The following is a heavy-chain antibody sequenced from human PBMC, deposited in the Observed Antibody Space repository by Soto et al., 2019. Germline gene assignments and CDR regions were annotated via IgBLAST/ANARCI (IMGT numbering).Heavy chain of an antibody. Sequence: PSETLSLTCTVSGGSISSYYWSWIRRPPGKGLEWIGYIYNSGSTHSNPSLQSRVTISVDTSKNQFSLKLSSVTAADTGIYYCARARITMVREVIKYNMDVWGQGTTVTAP. J-gene: IGHJ6*02. CDR3: ARARITMVREVIKYNMDV. D-gene: IGHD3-10*01. CDR2: IYNSGST. CDR1: GGSISSYY. V-gene: IGHV4-59*01.